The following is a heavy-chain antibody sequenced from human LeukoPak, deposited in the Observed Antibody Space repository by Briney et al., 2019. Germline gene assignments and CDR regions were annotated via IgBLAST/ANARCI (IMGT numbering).Heavy chain of an antibody. CDR3: TSSPDFWSGFYYYYYMDV. Sequence: GGSLRLSCTASGVTFGDYARSWVRQAPGKGLEWVGFIRSRAYGGTTEYAASVKGRFTISRDDSKSIAYLQMNSLKTEDTAVYYCTSSPDFWSGFYYYYYMDVWGKGTTVTVSS. V-gene: IGHV3-49*04. CDR1: GVTFGDYA. CDR2: IRSRAYGGTT. J-gene: IGHJ6*03. D-gene: IGHD3-3*01.